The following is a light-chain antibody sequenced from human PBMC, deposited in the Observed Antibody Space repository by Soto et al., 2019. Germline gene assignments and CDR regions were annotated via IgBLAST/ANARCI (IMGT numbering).Light chain of an antibody. CDR1: NSDVGGYDY. CDR3: SSYAGSSTYV. Sequence: QSVLTQPASVSGSPGQSITISCTGTNSDVGGYDYVSWYQQHPGKAPKLLIYDVSKRPSGLSNRFSGSKSGNTASLTISGLLTEDEADYYCSSYAGSSTYVFGTGTKVTVL. CDR2: DVS. V-gene: IGLV2-14*03. J-gene: IGLJ1*01.